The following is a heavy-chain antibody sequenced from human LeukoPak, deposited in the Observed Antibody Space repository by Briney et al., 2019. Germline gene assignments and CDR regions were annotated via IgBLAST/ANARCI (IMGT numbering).Heavy chain of an antibody. CDR2: ISWNSGSI. V-gene: IGHV3-9*03. CDR1: GFTFDDYA. J-gene: IGHJ3*02. D-gene: IGHD2-21*01. Sequence: GRSLRLSCAASGFTFDDYAMHWVRQAPGKGLEWVSGISWNSGSIGYADSVKGRFTISRDNAKNSLYLQMNSLRAEDMALYYCAKDIFRYGFVFMGAFDIWGQGTMVTVSS. CDR3: AKDIFRYGFVFMGAFDI.